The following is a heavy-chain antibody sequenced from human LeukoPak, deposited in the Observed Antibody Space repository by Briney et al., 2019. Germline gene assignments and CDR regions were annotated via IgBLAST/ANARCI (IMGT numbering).Heavy chain of an antibody. D-gene: IGHD3-22*01. CDR3: AGRGGYYYDSSGYFQ. CDR2: IIPIFGTA. Sequence: SVKVSCKASGGTFSSYAISWVRQAPGQGLEWMGGIIPIFGTANYAQKFQGRVTITTDESTSTAYMELSSLRSENAAVYYCAGRGGYYYDSSGYFQWGQGTLVTVSS. CDR1: GGTFSSYA. J-gene: IGHJ4*02. V-gene: IGHV1-69*05.